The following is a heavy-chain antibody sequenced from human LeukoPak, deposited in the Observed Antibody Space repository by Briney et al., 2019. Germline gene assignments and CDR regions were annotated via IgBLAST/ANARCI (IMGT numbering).Heavy chain of an antibody. CDR3: ARAPFDWFDP. V-gene: IGHV4-59*01. CDR1: GVSISSYY. D-gene: IGHD2/OR15-2a*01. Sequence: SETLSLTCTVSGVSISSYYWSWIRQPPGKGLEWIGYIYYSGSTNYNPSLKSRVTISVDTSKNQFSLKLSSVTAADTAVYYCARAPFDWFDPWDQGTLVTVSS. J-gene: IGHJ5*02. CDR2: IYYSGST.